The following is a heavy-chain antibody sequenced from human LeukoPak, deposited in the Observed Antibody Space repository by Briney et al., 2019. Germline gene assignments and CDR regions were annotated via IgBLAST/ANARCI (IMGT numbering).Heavy chain of an antibody. CDR3: ARDKSASGSYLFDY. J-gene: IGHJ4*02. CDR2: INPNSGGT. Sequence: GASVKVSCKASGYTFTGYYMHWVRQAPGQGLEWMGWINPNSGGTNYAQKFQGRVTMTRDTSISTAYMELSRLRSDDTAVYYCARDKSASGSYLFDYWGQGTLVTVSS. V-gene: IGHV1-2*02. CDR1: GYTFTGYY. D-gene: IGHD3-10*01.